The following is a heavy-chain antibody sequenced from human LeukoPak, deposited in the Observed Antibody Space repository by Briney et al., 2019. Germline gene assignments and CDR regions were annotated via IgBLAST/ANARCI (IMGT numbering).Heavy chain of an antibody. CDR3: VRRAAVRGMDF. V-gene: IGHV3-23*01. Sequence: GGSLRLSCTASGFIFDTRTLTWVRQAPGKGLEWVASISGSGDSTNYGDSVKGRFTISRDNFKRTVHLEMSNLRADDTAMYYCVRRAAVRGMDFWGLGTTVIVSS. J-gene: IGHJ6*02. CDR1: GFIFDTRT. D-gene: IGHD1-14*01. CDR2: ISGSGDST.